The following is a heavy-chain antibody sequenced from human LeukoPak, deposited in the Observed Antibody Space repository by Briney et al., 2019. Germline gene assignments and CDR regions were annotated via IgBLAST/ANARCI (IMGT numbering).Heavy chain of an antibody. CDR2: ISGSGGST. CDR3: AKGYYYDFWSGYSVIDY. V-gene: IGHV3-23*01. D-gene: IGHD3-3*01. Sequence: PGGSLRLSCAASGFTFDDYAMTWVRQTPGKGLEWVSAISGSGGSTYYADSVKGRFTISRDNSKNTLYLQMRSLRADDTAVYYCAKGYYYDFWSGYSVIDYWGQGTLVTASS. J-gene: IGHJ4*02. CDR1: GFTFDDYA.